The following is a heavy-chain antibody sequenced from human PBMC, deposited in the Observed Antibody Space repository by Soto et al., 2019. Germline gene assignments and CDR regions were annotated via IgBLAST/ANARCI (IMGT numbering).Heavy chain of an antibody. D-gene: IGHD6-6*01. Sequence: ASVKVSCKASGYTFTGYYMHRVRQAPGQGLEWMGWINPNTGDTEYAQKFQGRVSMTRDTSISTAYMEVSRLRFDDTAMYYCARVVHGMDVWGQGTTVTVSS. CDR1: GYTFTGYY. CDR3: ARVVHGMDV. CDR2: INPNTGDT. V-gene: IGHV1-2*02. J-gene: IGHJ6*02.